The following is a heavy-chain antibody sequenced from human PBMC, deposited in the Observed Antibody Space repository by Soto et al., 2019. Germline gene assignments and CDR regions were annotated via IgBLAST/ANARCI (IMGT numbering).Heavy chain of an antibody. CDR2: ISGSGGST. Sequence: EVQLLESGGGLVQPGGSLRLSCVASGFAFSSYDMSWVRQAPGKGLEWVSAISGSGGSTYYADSVKGRVTISRDNPKNTLYLQMNSLRAEDTAVYYCANRDTSMVTRYYYGMDVWGQGTTVTVSS. D-gene: IGHD5-18*01. CDR1: GFAFSSYD. V-gene: IGHV3-23*01. CDR3: ANRDTSMVTRYYYGMDV. J-gene: IGHJ6*02.